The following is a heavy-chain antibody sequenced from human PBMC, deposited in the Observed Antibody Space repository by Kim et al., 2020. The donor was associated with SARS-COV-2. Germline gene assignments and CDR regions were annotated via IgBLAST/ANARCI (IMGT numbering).Heavy chain of an antibody. CDR3: ARVGGDSSGYALDY. V-gene: IGHV3-30*01. J-gene: IGHJ4*02. D-gene: IGHD3-22*01. Sequence: AGPVKGRFTNSRDNSKNTLYLQMTSHSAEDAAVYYCARVGGDSSGYALDYWGQGTLVTVSS.